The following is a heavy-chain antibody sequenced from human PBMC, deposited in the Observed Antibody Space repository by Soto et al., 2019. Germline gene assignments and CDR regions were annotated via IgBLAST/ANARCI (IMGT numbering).Heavy chain of an antibody. CDR3: ARVLLWFGEFLDAFDI. CDR2: IYSGGST. Sequence: EVQLVESGGGLVQPGGSLRLSCAASGFTVSSNYMSWVRQAPGKGLEWVSVIYSGGSTYYADSVKGRFTISRDNSKNTLYLQMNSLRAEDTVVYYCARVLLWFGEFLDAFDIWGQGTMVTVSS. D-gene: IGHD3-10*01. J-gene: IGHJ3*02. CDR1: GFTVSSNY. V-gene: IGHV3-66*01.